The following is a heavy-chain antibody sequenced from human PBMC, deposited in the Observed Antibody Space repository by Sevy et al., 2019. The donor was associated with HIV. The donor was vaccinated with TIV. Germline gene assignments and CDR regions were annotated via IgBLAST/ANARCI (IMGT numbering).Heavy chain of an antibody. D-gene: IGHD2-15*01. CDR1: GYTLTQLS. CDR2: FDPEDGER. J-gene: IGHJ4*02. CDR3: ATTREYYQGKSGYFDY. V-gene: IGHV1-24*01. Sequence: ASVKVSCKVSGYTLTQLSMHWVRQAPGKGLEWMGSFDPEDGERICAQKFQGRITMTEDTSTDTAYMDLSSLKSDDTAVYYCATTREYYQGKSGYFDYWCQGALVTVSS.